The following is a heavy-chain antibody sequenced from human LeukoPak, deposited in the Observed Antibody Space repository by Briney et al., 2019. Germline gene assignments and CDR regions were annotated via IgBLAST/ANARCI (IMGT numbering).Heavy chain of an antibody. D-gene: IGHD6-13*01. CDR3: AKVEGSSSWYTLSFFVV. V-gene: IGHV3-23*01. CDR1: GFTFSRYS. Sequence: PGGSLRLSCTASGFTFSRYSMNWVRQAPGKGLEWVSAISGSGGSTYYADSVKGRFTISRDNSKNTLYLQMNSLRAEDTAVYYCAKVEGSSSWYTLSFFVVWGQGTLVTVSS. CDR2: ISGSGGST. J-gene: IGHJ4*02.